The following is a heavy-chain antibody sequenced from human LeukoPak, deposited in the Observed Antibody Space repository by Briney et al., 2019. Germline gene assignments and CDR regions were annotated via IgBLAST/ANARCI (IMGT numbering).Heavy chain of an antibody. V-gene: IGHV3-21*01. J-gene: IGHJ3*02. Sequence: GGSLRLSCAASGFTFSSYSMNWVRQAPGKGLEWVSSISSSSSYIYYADSVKGRFTISRDNAKNSLYLQMNSLRAEDTAVYYCARASYDSSGYYLPYDAFDIWGQGTMVTVSS. CDR3: ARASYDSSGYYLPYDAFDI. D-gene: IGHD3-22*01. CDR1: GFTFSSYS. CDR2: ISSSSSYI.